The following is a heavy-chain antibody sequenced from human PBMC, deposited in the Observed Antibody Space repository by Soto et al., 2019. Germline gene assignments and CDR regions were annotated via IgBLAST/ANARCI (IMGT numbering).Heavy chain of an antibody. Sequence: QVHLVQSGAEVKKPGSSVKVACKTIGRTFSTFGVSWLRQAPGQGPELIGGTTPPFAEATFAQRFQGRVTITAVAATRTYFLELSILKYEDTAVYYCAKARGACIYSWFDSWGQGTLVSFSS. J-gene: IGHJ5*01. CDR1: GRTFSTFG. CDR2: TTPPFAEA. D-gene: IGHD2-8*01. CDR3: AKARGACIYSWFDS. V-gene: IGHV1-69*01.